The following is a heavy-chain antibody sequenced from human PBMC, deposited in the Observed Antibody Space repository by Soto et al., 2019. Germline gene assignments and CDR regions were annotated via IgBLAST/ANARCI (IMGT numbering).Heavy chain of an antibody. D-gene: IGHD3-10*01. Sequence: QVQLVQSGAEVKKPGASVKVSCKVSGYTLTELSIHWVRQAPGKGLEWMGGFDPEQGKIIYAQKFLGRVSMTEDTSTDTVYMELSSLRSVDTALYYCATTYLVEAFDIWGQGTMVSVSS. V-gene: IGHV1-24*01. CDR2: FDPEQGKI. CDR3: ATTYLVEAFDI. CDR1: GYTLTELS. J-gene: IGHJ3*02.